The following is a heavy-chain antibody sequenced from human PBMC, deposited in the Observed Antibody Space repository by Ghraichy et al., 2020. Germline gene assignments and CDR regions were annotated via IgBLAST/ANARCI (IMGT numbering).Heavy chain of an antibody. V-gene: IGHV3-23*01. J-gene: IGHJ4*02. CDR1: GFIFTSFA. CDR3: AKGGSGYSSTWPPDY. CDR2: ISGSGYDT. D-gene: IGHD6-13*01. Sequence: GGSLRLSCSASGFIFTSFAMSWVRQAPGKGLEWVSTISGSGYDTFYADSVKGRFTVSSDSSMNTVHLQMNSLRPDDTAVYYCAKGGSGYSSTWPPDYWGQGTLVSVSS.